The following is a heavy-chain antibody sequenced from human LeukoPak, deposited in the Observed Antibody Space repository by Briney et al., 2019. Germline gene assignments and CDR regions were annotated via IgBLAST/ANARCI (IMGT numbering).Heavy chain of an antibody. CDR1: GFTFSSYT. Sequence: GGSLRLSCAASGFTFSSYTMNWVRQAPGKGLEWVSSISSRSSYIYYADSVKGRFTISRDNAKNTLYLQMNSLRAEDTAVYYCARVIDYYDNWFDPWGQGTLVTVSS. D-gene: IGHD3-22*01. CDR2: ISSRSSYI. J-gene: IGHJ5*02. V-gene: IGHV3-21*01. CDR3: ARVIDYYDNWFDP.